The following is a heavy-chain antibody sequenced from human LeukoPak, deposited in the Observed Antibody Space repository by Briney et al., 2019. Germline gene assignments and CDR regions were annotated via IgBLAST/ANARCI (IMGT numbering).Heavy chain of an antibody. CDR1: GYTFTSYY. V-gene: IGHV1-46*01. J-gene: IGHJ4*02. D-gene: IGHD2-2*02. CDR3: AKTSRRLCSSSSCYTLDS. CDR2: INPSGGST. Sequence: ASVKVSCKASGYTFTSYYMHWVRQAPGQGLEWMGIINPSGGSTSYAQKFQGRVTMTRDMSTSTVYMELSSLRSEDTAVYYCAKTSRRLCSSSSCYTLDSWGQGALVTVSS.